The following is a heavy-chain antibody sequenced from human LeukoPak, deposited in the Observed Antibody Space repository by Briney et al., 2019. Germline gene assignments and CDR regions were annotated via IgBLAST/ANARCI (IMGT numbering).Heavy chain of an antibody. D-gene: IGHD4-23*01. CDR2: INPNSDGT. V-gene: IGHV1-2*02. CDR3: ARGSPLVVTLYGGNSMDYYYYYGMDV. Sequence: ASVKVSCKASGYTFTGYYMHWVRQAPGQGLEWMGWINPNSDGTNYAQKFQGRVTMTRDTSISTAYMELSRLRSDDTAVYYCARGSPLVVTLYGGNSMDYYYYYGMDVWGQGTTVTVSS. CDR1: GYTFTGYY. J-gene: IGHJ6*02.